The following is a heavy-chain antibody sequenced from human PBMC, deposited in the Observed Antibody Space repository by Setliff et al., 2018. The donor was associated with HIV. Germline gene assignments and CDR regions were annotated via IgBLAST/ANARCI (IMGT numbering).Heavy chain of an antibody. D-gene: IGHD2-21*01. CDR2: ISGSGGVT. CDR1: GFSFTFYA. Sequence: PGGSLRLSCAASGFSFTFYALSWVRQTPGKGLEWISGISGSGGVTYYADSVKGRFTISRDNSKSSLYLQMSSLRVEDTAVYYCVRDLMWAFDIWGQGTMVTVSS. CDR3: VRDLMWAFDI. J-gene: IGHJ3*02. V-gene: IGHV3-23*01.